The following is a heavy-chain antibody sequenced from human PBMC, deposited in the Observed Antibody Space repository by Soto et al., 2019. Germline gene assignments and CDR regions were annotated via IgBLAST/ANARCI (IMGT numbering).Heavy chain of an antibody. CDR1: GYIFTSFG. J-gene: IGHJ4*02. Sequence: ASVKVSCKASGYIFTSFGISWVRQAPGQGLEWMGWISAYNGNTNYAQKLQGRVTMTTDTSTSTAYMELRSLRSDDTTVYYCARDNSRLYFDYKGQRALVTVSS. CDR2: ISAYNGNT. V-gene: IGHV1-18*01. CDR3: ARDNSRLYFDY. D-gene: IGHD1-26*01.